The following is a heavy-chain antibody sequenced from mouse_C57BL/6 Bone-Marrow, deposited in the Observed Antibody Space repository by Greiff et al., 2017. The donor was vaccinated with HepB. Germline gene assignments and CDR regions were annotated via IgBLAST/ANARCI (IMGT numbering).Heavy chain of an antibody. Sequence: DVHLVESGGGLVQPKGSLKLSCAASGFTFNTYAMHWVRQAPGKGLEWVARIRSKSSNNATYYADSVKDRFTIPRDDSQSMLYLQMNNLKTEDTAMYYCVRSVFWWYFDVWGTGTTVTVSS. CDR3: VRSVFWWYFDV. V-gene: IGHV10-3*01. CDR2: IRSKSSNNAT. CDR1: GFTFNTYA. J-gene: IGHJ1*03.